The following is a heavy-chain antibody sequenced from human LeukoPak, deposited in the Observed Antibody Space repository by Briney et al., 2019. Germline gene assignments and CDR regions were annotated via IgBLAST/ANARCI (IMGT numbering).Heavy chain of an antibody. CDR2: ISHSGST. V-gene: IGHV4-38-2*02. CDR1: GNSISSGYY. J-gene: IGHJ5*02. D-gene: IGHD6-19*01. Sequence: SETLSLTCSVSGNSISSGYYWGWIRQPPGKGLKWVGSISHSGSTYYNLSLKSRVTISVDTSKNQFSLKLSSVTAADTAVYYCARGQARLSWFDPWGQGTLVTVSS. CDR3: ARGQARLSWFDP.